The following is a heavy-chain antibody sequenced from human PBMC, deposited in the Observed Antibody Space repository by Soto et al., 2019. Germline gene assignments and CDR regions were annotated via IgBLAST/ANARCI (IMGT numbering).Heavy chain of an antibody. CDR2: ISGSGGST. CDR3: ANLPGYGDLNFDY. D-gene: IGHD4-17*01. V-gene: IGHV3-23*01. J-gene: IGHJ4*02. CDR1: GFTFSSYA. Sequence: EVQLLESGGGLVQPGGSLRLSCAASGFTFSSYAMSWVRQAPGKGLEWVSAISGSGGSTYYADSVKGRFTISRDNSKNTLYLQMNSLRAEDTAVYYCANLPGYGDLNFDYWGQGTLVTVSS.